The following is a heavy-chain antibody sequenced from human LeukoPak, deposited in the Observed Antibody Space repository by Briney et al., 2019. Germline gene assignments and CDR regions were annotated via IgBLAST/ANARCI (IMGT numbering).Heavy chain of an antibody. D-gene: IGHD3-10*01. CDR3: AKGRSGSLYYYYYMDV. CDR2: IRYDGSNK. CDR1: GFSFSGYG. V-gene: IGHV3-30*02. Sequence: QPAGSLRLSCTVSGFSFSGYGMHWVRQAPGKGLEWVAFIRYDGSNKYYADSVKGRFTISRDNSKYTLYLQMNSLRAEDTAVYYCAKGRSGSLYYYYYMDVWGKGTTVTISS. J-gene: IGHJ6*03.